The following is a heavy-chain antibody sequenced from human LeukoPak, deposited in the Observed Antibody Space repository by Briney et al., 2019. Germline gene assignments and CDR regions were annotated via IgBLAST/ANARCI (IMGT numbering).Heavy chain of an antibody. Sequence: ASVKVSCKVSGYTLTELSMHWVRQAPGKGLEWMGGIIPIFGTANYAQKFQGRVTITADESTSTAYMELSSLRSEDTAVYYCARGGCSGGSCYDYWGQGTLVTVSS. D-gene: IGHD2-15*01. J-gene: IGHJ4*02. CDR2: IIPIFGTA. CDR1: GYTLTELS. CDR3: ARGGCSGGSCYDY. V-gene: IGHV1-69*13.